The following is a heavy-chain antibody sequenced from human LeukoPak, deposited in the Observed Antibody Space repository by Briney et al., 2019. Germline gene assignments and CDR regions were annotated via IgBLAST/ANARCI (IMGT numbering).Heavy chain of an antibody. CDR1: GFTFSSYG. V-gene: IGHV3-23*01. CDR3: ARDPIDYGSLFDY. CDR2: ISGSGVST. D-gene: IGHD3-10*01. Sequence: GGSLRLSCAASGFTFSSYGMSWVHQAPGKGLEWVSAISGSGVSTYYADSVKGRFTISRDNAKNSLYLQMNSLRAEDTAVYYCARDPIDYGSLFDYWGQGTLVTVSS. J-gene: IGHJ4*02.